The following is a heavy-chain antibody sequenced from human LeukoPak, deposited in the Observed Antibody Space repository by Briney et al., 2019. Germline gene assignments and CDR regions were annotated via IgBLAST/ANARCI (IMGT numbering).Heavy chain of an antibody. CDR2: ISGSGGST. D-gene: IGHD3-22*01. CDR3: AREHPDYYDSSGLTYYFDY. J-gene: IGHJ4*02. V-gene: IGHV3-23*01. CDR1: GFTFSSYA. Sequence: PGGSLRLSCAASGFTFSSYAMSWVRQAPGKGLEWVSAISGSGGSTYYADSVKGRFTISRDNSKNTLYLQMNSLRAGDTAVYYCAREHPDYYDSSGLTYYFDYWGQGTLVTVSS.